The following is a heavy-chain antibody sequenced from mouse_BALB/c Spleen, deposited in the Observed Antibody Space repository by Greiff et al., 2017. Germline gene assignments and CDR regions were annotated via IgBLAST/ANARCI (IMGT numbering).Heavy chain of an antibody. Sequence: QVTLKESGPGLVAPSQSLSITCTVSGFSLTSYDISWIRQPPGKGLEWLGVIWTGGGTNYNSAFMSRLSISKDNSKSQVFLKMNSLQTDDTAIYYCVRDRGLPIPWFAYWGQGTLVTVSA. CDR1: GFSLTSYD. CDR2: IWTGGGT. J-gene: IGHJ3*01. CDR3: VRDRGLPIPWFAY. D-gene: IGHD2-4*01. V-gene: IGHV2-9-2*01.